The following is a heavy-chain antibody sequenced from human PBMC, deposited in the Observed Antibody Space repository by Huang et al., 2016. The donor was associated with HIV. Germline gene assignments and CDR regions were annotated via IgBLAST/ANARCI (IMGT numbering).Heavy chain of an antibody. V-gene: IGHV4-39*01. Sequence: QLQLQESGPGLVKPSETLSLTCTVSGCSVSSTNYYWGWIRQPPGKGLEWIGTIYYMGSTYYNPSLKGRVNISVDTSKNQVYLKVTSVTAADTALYYCARPPGSGILGGWFDPWGQGALVTVSS. CDR1: GCSVSSTNYY. CDR3: ARPPGSGILGGWFDP. J-gene: IGHJ5*02. D-gene: IGHD3-10*01. CDR2: IYYMGST.